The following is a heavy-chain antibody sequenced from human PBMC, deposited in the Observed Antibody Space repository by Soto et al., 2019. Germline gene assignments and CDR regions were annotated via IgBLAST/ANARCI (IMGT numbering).Heavy chain of an antibody. Sequence: GGSLRLSCAASGFSFSTYGMHWVRQAPGKGLEWVAIIWYDGSNKYYADYVKGRFTISRDTSKNTLYLQMNSLRAEDTAVYYCARDRTGSITILAVAAATPGYYMDVWGKGTTVTVSS. CDR1: GFSFSTYG. J-gene: IGHJ6*03. CDR2: IWYDGSNK. D-gene: IGHD3-3*01. V-gene: IGHV3-33*01. CDR3: ARDRTGSITILAVAAATPGYYMDV.